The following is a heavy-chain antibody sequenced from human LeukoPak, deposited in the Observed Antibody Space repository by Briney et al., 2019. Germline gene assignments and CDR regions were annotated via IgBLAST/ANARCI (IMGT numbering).Heavy chain of an antibody. CDR1: GYSISSGYY. CDR2: IYHSGST. V-gene: IGHV4-38-2*02. D-gene: IGHD1-7*01. Sequence: PSETLSLTCTVSGYSISSGYYWGWIRQPPGKGLEWIGSIYHSGSTYYNPSLRSRVTISLDMSKHQFSLNLTSVTAADTAVYYCASNTGTVFDYWGQGTLVTVSS. CDR3: ASNTGTVFDY. J-gene: IGHJ4*02.